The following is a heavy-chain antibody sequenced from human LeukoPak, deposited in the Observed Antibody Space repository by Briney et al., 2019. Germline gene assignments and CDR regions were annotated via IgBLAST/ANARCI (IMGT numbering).Heavy chain of an antibody. CDR1: GFTFSSYA. CDR2: ISGSGGST. Sequence: PGGSLRLSCAASGFTFSSYAMSWVRQAPGKGLEWVSAISGSGGSTYYADSVKGRFTISRDNSKSTLYLQMNSLRAEDAAVYYCARQLGYCSDGSCYFDYRGQGTLVTVSS. CDR3: ARQLGYCSDGSCYFDY. D-gene: IGHD2-15*01. J-gene: IGHJ4*02. V-gene: IGHV3-23*01.